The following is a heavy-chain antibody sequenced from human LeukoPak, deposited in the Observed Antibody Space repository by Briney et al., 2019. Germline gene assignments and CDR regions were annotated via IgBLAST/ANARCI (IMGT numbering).Heavy chain of an antibody. CDR3: ARDHDWGFDY. CDR2: ISSSHI. CDR1: GFTFKDYS. Sequence: GGSLRLSCAASGFTFKDYSMNWVRQAPGKGLEFVSYISSSHIYYADSVKGRFTISRDNAKNSLYLEMNGLRAEDTAVYYCARDHDWGFDYWGQGILVTVSS. D-gene: IGHD2-21*01. J-gene: IGHJ4*02. V-gene: IGHV3-48*01.